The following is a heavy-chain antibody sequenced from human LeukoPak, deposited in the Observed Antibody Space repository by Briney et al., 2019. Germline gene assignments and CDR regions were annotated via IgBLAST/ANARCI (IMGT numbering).Heavy chain of an antibody. CDR1: GFALTRHG. Sequence: GGSLRLSCAGSGFALTRHGMNWVRQAPGKGLEWVAVISSDGATKYYADSVQGRFAISRDASRNTLYLQMNSLRTEDTAVYYCARDLPFWETDLYDTAWGQGTLVTVSS. V-gene: IGHV3-30*09. D-gene: IGHD3-16*01. CDR3: ARDLPFWETDLYDTA. J-gene: IGHJ4*02. CDR2: ISSDGATK.